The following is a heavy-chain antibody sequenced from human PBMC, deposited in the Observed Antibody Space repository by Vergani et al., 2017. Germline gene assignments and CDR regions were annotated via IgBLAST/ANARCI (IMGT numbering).Heavy chain of an antibody. CDR3: ARVIAVAGSTEWFGY. Sequence: QVQLVQSGAEVKKPGASVKVSCKASGYTFTGYSMHWVRQAPGQGLEWVGWINPNSGGTNYAQTFQGRVTMTRDTSISTAYMELSRLRSDDTAVYYCARVIAVAGSTEWFGYWGQGTLVTVSS. D-gene: IGHD6-19*01. J-gene: IGHJ4*02. CDR1: GYTFTGYS. CDR2: INPNSGGT. V-gene: IGHV1-2*02.